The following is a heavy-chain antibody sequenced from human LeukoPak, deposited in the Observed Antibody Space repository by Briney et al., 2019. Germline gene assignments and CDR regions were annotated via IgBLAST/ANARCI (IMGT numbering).Heavy chain of an antibody. V-gene: IGHV3-23*01. CDR3: AKRRYDTSSLDWFDP. D-gene: IGHD6-13*01. Sequence: PGGSLRLSCAASGLTFSSYGMSWVRQAPGKGLEWVSTISATGANTYYADSVKGRFTISRDNSKSTLYLQMNSLRVEDAAVYYCAKRRYDTSSLDWFDPWGQGTLVTVSS. CDR2: ISATGANT. J-gene: IGHJ5*02. CDR1: GLTFSSYG.